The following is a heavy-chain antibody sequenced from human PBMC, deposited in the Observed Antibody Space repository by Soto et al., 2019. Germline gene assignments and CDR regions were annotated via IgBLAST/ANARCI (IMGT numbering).Heavy chain of an antibody. CDR2: ISAYNGNT. CDR1: GYTFANYH. Sequence: ASVKVSCKASGYTFANYHMHWVRQAPGQGLEWMGWISAYNGNTNYAQKLQGRVTMTTDTSTSTAYMELRSLRSDDTAVYYCATDITPPDYWGHGTLVTVSS. J-gene: IGHJ4*01. V-gene: IGHV1-18*04. CDR3: ATDITPPDY.